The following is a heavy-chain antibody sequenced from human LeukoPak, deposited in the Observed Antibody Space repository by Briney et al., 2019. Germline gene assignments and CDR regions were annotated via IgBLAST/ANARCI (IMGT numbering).Heavy chain of an antibody. Sequence: PGGSLRLSCAASGFTFSCYAMSWVRQAPGKGLEWVSAISGSGGSTYYADSVKGRFTISRDNSKNTLYLQMNSLRAEDTAVYYCAKDLNLYCRGGSSHTNPEIFDYWGQGTLVTVSS. J-gene: IGHJ4*02. CDR1: GFTFSCYA. CDR3: AKDLNLYCRGGSSHTNPEIFDY. CDR2: ISGSGGST. D-gene: IGHD2-15*01. V-gene: IGHV3-23*01.